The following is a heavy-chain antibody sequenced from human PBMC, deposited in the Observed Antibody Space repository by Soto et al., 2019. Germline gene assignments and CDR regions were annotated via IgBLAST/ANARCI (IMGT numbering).Heavy chain of an antibody. V-gene: IGHV3-30-3*01. Sequence: GGSLRLSCAASGFTFSSYAMHWVRQAPGKGLEWVAVISYDGSNKYYADSVKGRFTISRDNSKNTLYLQMNSLRAEDTAVYYCARDPTVGRPGGGYSFDYWGQGTLVTVSS. D-gene: IGHD5-18*01. CDR2: ISYDGSNK. CDR3: ARDPTVGRPGGGYSFDY. CDR1: GFTFSSYA. J-gene: IGHJ4*02.